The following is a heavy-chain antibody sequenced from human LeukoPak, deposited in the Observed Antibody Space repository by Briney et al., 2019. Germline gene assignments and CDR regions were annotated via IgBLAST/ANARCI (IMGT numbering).Heavy chain of an antibody. V-gene: IGHV3-23*01. D-gene: IGHD6-13*01. J-gene: IGHJ4*02. CDR3: AKAYSATY. CDR2: ISPSGDRT. CDR1: LFTFITYE. Sequence: GGSLRLSCAPSLFTFITYEMSWFRQAPGKGLEWVSTISPSGDRTYYADSVKGRFTISIDNSKSTLSLQMNSLRVEDAAMYYCAKAYSATYWGQGTLVTVSS.